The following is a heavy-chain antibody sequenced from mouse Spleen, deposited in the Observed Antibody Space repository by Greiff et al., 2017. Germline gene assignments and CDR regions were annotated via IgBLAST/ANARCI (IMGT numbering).Heavy chain of an antibody. D-gene: IGHD1-1*01. Sequence: EVQLQQSGTVLARPGASVKMSCKASGYTFTSYWMHWVKQRPGQGLEWIGAIYPGNSDTSYNQKFKGKAKLTAVTSTSTAYMELSSLTNEDSAVYYCTRSHYYGNWYFDVWGAGTTVTVSS. V-gene: IGHV1-5*01. CDR2: IYPGNSDT. CDR1: GYTFTSYW. J-gene: IGHJ1*01. CDR3: TRSHYYGNWYFDV.